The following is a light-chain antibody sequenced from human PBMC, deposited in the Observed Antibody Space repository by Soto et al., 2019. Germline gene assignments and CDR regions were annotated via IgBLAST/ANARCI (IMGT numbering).Light chain of an antibody. CDR2: HAS. V-gene: IGKV3-11*01. CDR1: QSVSSF. Sequence: EVVLTQSPATLSLSPGERATLSCRASQSVSSFLAWYQQKPGQAPRLLINHASNRATGVPARFSGSGSGTDFSLTISSLVPEDFAVYYCQQRSSWPNTFGQGTKLEIK. CDR3: QQRSSWPNT. J-gene: IGKJ2*01.